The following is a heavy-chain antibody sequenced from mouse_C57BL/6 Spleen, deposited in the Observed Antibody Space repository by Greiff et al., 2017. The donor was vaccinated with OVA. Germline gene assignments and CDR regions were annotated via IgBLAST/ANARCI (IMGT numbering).Heavy chain of an antibody. Sequence: EVQLQQSGPELVKPGASVKISCKASGYTFTDYYMNWVKQSHGKSLEWIGDINPNNGGTSYNQKFKGKATLTVDKSSSTAYMELRSLTSEDSAVYYCARSSFPYYAMDYWGQGTSVTVSS. CDR2: INPNNGGT. CDR3: ARSSFPYYAMDY. CDR1: GYTFTDYY. J-gene: IGHJ4*01. V-gene: IGHV1-26*01.